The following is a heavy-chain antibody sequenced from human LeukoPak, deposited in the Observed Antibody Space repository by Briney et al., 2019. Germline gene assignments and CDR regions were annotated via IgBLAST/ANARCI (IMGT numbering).Heavy chain of an antibody. Sequence: PSETLSLTCTVSGGSISSYYWSWIRQPPGKGLEWIGYIYYSGSTNYNPSLKSRVTISVDTSKNQFSLKLSSVTAADTAVYYCARDGPIYYDCSGRGPYAFYIWGQGTMVTVSS. CDR1: GGSISSYY. V-gene: IGHV4-59*01. CDR2: IYYSGST. J-gene: IGHJ3*02. CDR3: ARDGPIYYDCSGRGPYAFYI. D-gene: IGHD3-22*01.